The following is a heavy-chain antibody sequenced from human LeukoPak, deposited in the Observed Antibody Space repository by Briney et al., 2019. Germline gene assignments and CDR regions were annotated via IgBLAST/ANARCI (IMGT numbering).Heavy chain of an antibody. Sequence: SETLSLTCTVSGGSISNYYWSWIRQPPWKGLERIGYIYFSGSTSYKPSLRSRVTISVDTSKNQFSLKLSSMTAADTAVYYCARLPSYSGGYYFDYWGQGILVTVSS. J-gene: IGHJ4*02. CDR1: GGSISNYY. D-gene: IGHD4-23*01. V-gene: IGHV4-59*08. CDR2: IYFSGST. CDR3: ARLPSYSGGYYFDY.